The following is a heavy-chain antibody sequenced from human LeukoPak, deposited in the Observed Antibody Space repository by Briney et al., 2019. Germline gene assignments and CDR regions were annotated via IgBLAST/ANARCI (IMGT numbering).Heavy chain of an antibody. CDR3: ARDISSWNFGVPHYKYGMDV. J-gene: IGHJ6*02. Sequence: GGSLRLSCAASGFTFGSYAMSWVRQAPGKGLEWVSAISGSGGSTYYADSVKGRFTISRDNSKNTLYLQMNSLRAEDTAVYYCARDISSWNFGVPHYKYGMDVWGQGTTVTVSS. CDR1: GFTFGSYA. V-gene: IGHV3-23*01. CDR2: ISGSGGST. D-gene: IGHD6-13*01.